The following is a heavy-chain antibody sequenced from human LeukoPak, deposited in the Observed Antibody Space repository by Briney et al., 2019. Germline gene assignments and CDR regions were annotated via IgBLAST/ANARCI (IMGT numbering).Heavy chain of an antibody. CDR2: INWNGGST. J-gene: IGHJ4*02. CDR3: ARDSRQGYSSSWHHFESDY. D-gene: IGHD6-13*01. Sequence: RSGGSLRLSCAASGFTFDDYGMSWVRQAPGKGLEWVSGINWNGGSTGYADSVKGRFTISRDNAKNSLYLQMNSLRAEDTALYYCARDSRQGYSSSWHHFESDYWGQGTLVTVSS. CDR1: GFTFDDYG. V-gene: IGHV3-20*04.